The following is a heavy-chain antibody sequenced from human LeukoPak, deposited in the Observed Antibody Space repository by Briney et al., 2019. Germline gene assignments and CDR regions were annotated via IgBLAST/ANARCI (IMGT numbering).Heavy chain of an antibody. CDR1: GFTFSSYV. CDR3: ARDWVYKIDY. CDR2: ISHDGII. Sequence: GGSLRLSCETAGFTFSSYVMHWVRRTPGRGLVWVSRISHDGIISYADSVKGRFTISRDNAKNTLILQMNSLRVEDTAVYYCARDWVYKIDYWGRGTLVTVSS. V-gene: IGHV3-74*01. J-gene: IGHJ4*02. D-gene: IGHD5-24*01.